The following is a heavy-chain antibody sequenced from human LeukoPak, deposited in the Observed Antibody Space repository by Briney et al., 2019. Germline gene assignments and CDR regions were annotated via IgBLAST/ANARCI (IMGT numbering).Heavy chain of an antibody. J-gene: IGHJ6*03. Sequence: PSETLSLTCSVSGGSVNSGGHYWSWIRQHPGKGLEWIGPMYYSGRTNYNPSLKNRVLISVDTSTNQFSLKRSSVTAADTAVYYCARKLVVPDGGGYYYYYMDVWGKGTTVTVSS. CDR2: MYYSGRT. CDR3: ARKLVVPDGGGYYYYYMDV. V-gene: IGHV4-31*03. CDR1: GGSVNSGGHY. D-gene: IGHD2-15*01.